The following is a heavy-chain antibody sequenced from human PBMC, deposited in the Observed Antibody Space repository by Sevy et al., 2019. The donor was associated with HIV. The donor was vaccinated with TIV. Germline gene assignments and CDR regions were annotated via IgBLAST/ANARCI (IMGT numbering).Heavy chain of an antibody. D-gene: IGHD6-19*01. CDR3: ARPGSGWFEFDS. V-gene: IGHV3-48*02. Sequence: GGSLRLSCVASGFTFSRYSMXXXRQXPGKGLEWVSNIGSTGPTIYYADSVKGRFTISRDNAKNSLYLQMNSLREEDTAVYYCARPGSGWFEFDSWGQGTLVTVSS. CDR2: IGSTGPTI. CDR1: GFTFSRYS. J-gene: IGHJ4*02.